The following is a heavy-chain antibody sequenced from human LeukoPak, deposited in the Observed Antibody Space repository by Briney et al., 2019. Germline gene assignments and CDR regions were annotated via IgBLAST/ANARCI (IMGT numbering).Heavy chain of an antibody. CDR1: GFTVSSNY. J-gene: IGHJ5*02. CDR2: IYSGGST. D-gene: IGHD1-14*01. Sequence: GGSLRLSCAASGFTVSSNYMSWVRQDPGKGLEWVSVIYSGGSTYYADSVKGRFTISRDNSKNMLYLQMNSLRAEDTAVYYCARGGITVRFDPWGQGTLVTVFS. CDR3: ARGGITVRFDP. V-gene: IGHV3-53*01.